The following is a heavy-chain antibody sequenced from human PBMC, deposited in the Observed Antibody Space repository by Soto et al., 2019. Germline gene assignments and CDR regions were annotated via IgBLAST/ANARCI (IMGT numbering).Heavy chain of an antibody. CDR3: VRRGPRAPRPNH. V-gene: IGHV3-11*01. J-gene: IGHJ4*02. D-gene: IGHD6-6*01. CDR2: ISSSGTAT. Sequence: PGGSLRLSCAASGFTFRDYDMSWIRQAPWKGLEWVSCISSSGTATYYADSVKGRFTISRDNAKNSLYVEMNSLRVEDSAVYYCVRRGPRAPRPNHGGQGTLVTVPS. CDR1: GFTFRDYD.